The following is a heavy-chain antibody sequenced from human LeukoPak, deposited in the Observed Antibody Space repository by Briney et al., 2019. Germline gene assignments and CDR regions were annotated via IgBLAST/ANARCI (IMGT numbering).Heavy chain of an antibody. J-gene: IGHJ3*02. Sequence: SETLSLTCTVSGGSISSGSYYWSWIRRPAGKGLEWIGRIYTSGSTNYNPSLKSRVTISVDTSKNQFSLKLSSVTAADTAVYYCAREWSSGWSRRDDAFDIWGQGTMVTVSS. CDR2: IYTSGST. CDR1: GGSISSGSYY. D-gene: IGHD6-19*01. V-gene: IGHV4-61*02. CDR3: AREWSSGWSRRDDAFDI.